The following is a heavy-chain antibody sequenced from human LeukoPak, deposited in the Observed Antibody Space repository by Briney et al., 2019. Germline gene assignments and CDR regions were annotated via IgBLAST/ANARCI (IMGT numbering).Heavy chain of an antibody. CDR1: GGSFSGYY. J-gene: IGHJ4*02. V-gene: IGHV4-34*01. CDR3: ARTRITIFGVAKSRFDY. CDR2: INHSGST. Sequence: SETLSLTCAVYGGSFSGYYWSWIRQPPGKGLEWIGEINHSGSTNYNPSLKSRVTISVDTSENQFSLKLSSVTAADTAVYYCARTRITIFGVAKSRFDYWGQGTLVTVSS. D-gene: IGHD3-3*01.